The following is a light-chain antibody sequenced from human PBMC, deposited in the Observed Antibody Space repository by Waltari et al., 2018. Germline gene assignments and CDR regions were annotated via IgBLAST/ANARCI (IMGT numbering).Light chain of an antibody. CDR1: KLGEKY. V-gene: IGLV3-1*01. CDR2: DDT. CDR3: QAWDNNILL. J-gene: IGLJ2*01. Sequence: SYEVTQSPSVSVSPGQTALITCSGDKLGEKYVCWYHAKPGQSPLLVIYDDTKRPSGIPERFSGSNSGNTATLTITGAQTVDEADYYCQAWDNNILLFGGGTKLTVL.